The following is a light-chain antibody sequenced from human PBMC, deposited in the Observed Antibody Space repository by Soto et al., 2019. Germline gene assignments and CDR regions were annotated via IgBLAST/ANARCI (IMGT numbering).Light chain of an antibody. CDR1: QSVSSSY. V-gene: IGKV3-20*01. CDR2: GAS. J-gene: IGKJ3*01. Sequence: EIVLTRSPGTLSLSPGERATLSCRASQSVSSSYLAWYQQKPGQAPRLLIYGASSRATGIPDRFSGSGSGTDFTLTISRLEPEDFAVYYCQQYGSSLLTFGPGTKVDIK. CDR3: QQYGSSLLT.